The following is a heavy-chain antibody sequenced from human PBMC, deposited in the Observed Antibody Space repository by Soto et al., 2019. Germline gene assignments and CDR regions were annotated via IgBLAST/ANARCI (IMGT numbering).Heavy chain of an antibody. CDR2: TDYSGST. V-gene: IGHV4-61*01. CDR1: GASVSSNSYY. Sequence: SETLSLTCIVSGASVSSNSYYWTWIRQPPGKGLEWIGYTDYSGSTKYNPSLKSRVTISVDTSKNQFSLRVSFVTAADTAMYYCARADRQYCSVSTCYIFDYWGQGTQVTVSS. D-gene: IGHD2-2*02. J-gene: IGHJ4*02. CDR3: ARADRQYCSVSTCYIFDY.